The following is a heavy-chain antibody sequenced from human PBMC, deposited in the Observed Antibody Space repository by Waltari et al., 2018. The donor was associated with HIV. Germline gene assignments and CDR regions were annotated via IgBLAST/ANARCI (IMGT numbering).Heavy chain of an antibody. CDR2: IYPGGDYR. CDR1: GYTFTSYS. J-gene: IGHJ4*02. CDR3: ARDLGYGANPLDY. D-gene: IGHD3-16*01. V-gene: IGHV1-46*01. Sequence: QVQLVQSGADVKKPGASVKLSCKASGYTFTSYSMPWVRQDPGQGPEWMGIIYPGGDYRSNAQNFQGRVTLTGDTATSTVYMELSSLRSEDTAVYYCARDLGYGANPLDYWGQGTLVSVSS.